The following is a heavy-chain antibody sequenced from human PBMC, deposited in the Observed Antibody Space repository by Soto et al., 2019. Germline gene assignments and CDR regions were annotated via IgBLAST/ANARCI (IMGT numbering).Heavy chain of an antibody. J-gene: IGHJ4*02. CDR3: VYRRVPIGSLDY. CDR1: GYTFTSYG. CDR2: ISAYNGNT. V-gene: IGHV1-18*04. Sequence: QVQLVQSGAEVKKPGASVKVSCKASGYTFTSYGISWVRQAPGQGLEWMGWISAYNGNTNYAQKLQGRVNMTTVTSTSTAYIELRSLRSDDTYVYYWVYRRVPIGSLDYLGQGTLVTVSS. D-gene: IGHD1-20*01.